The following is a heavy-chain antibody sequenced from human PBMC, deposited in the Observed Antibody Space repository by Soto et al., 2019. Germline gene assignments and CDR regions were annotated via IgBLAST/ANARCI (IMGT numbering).Heavy chain of an antibody. Sequence: GGSLRLSCAASGFTVSSNYMSWVRQAPGKGLEWVSVIYSGGSTYYADSVKGRFTISRDNSKNTLYLQMNSLRAEDTAVYYCARSKEREWESAFDIWGQGTMVTVSS. V-gene: IGHV3-53*01. CDR3: ARSKEREWESAFDI. CDR2: IYSGGST. D-gene: IGHD1-26*01. J-gene: IGHJ3*02. CDR1: GFTVSSNY.